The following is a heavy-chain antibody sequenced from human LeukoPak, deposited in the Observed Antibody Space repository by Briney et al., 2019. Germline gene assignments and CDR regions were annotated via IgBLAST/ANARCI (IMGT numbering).Heavy chain of an antibody. D-gene: IGHD1-26*01. J-gene: IGHJ4*02. CDR1: GFTFSSYS. CDR2: ISSSSSTI. CDR3: ARVGVGPWGYFDY. V-gene: IGHV3-48*04. Sequence: GGSLRLSCAASGFTFSSYSMNWVRQAPGKGLEWVSYISSSSSTIYYADSVKGRFTISRDNAKNSLYLQMNSLRAEDTAVYYCARVGVGPWGYFDYWGQGTLVTVSS.